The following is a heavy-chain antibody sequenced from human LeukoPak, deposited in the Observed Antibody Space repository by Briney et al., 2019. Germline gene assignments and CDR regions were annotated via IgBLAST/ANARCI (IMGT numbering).Heavy chain of an antibody. D-gene: IGHD4-17*01. Sequence: GGSLRLSCAVSGFTFGNYAMSWVRQAPGKGLERVSGISGSGGSTYYADSVKGRFTISRDNSKNTLDLQMNSLRAEDTAVYYCAKDVFRAYGDWTLYYFDYWGQGTLVTVSS. V-gene: IGHV3-23*01. CDR2: ISGSGGST. CDR3: AKDVFRAYGDWTLYYFDY. CDR1: GFTFGNYA. J-gene: IGHJ4*02.